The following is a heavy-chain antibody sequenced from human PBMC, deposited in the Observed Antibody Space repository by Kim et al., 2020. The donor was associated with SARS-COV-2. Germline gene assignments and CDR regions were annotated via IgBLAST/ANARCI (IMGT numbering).Heavy chain of an antibody. V-gene: IGHV4-4*02. J-gene: IGHJ4*02. Sequence: SETLSLTCAVSGGSISSSNWWSWVRQTPGKGLEWIGDIYHSGSTNYNPSLKSRVTMSIDKSKNQFSLNLRSVTAADTAMYYCAKNGLYGVFEYWGQGILATVSS. CDR3: AKNGLYGVFEY. CDR1: GGSISSSNW. CDR2: IYHSGST. D-gene: IGHD2-8*01.